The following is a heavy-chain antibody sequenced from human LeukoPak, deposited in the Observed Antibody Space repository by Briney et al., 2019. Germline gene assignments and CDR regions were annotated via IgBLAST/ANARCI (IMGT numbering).Heavy chain of an antibody. J-gene: IGHJ5*02. CDR2: IYYSGST. CDR1: GGSISSYY. CDR3: ARQTMVRGFLRVGWFDP. Sequence: SETLSLTCTVSGGSISSYYWSWIRQPPGKGLEWIGYIYYSGSTNYNPSLKSRVTISVDTSKNQFSLKLSSVTAADTAVYYCARQTMVRGFLRVGWFDPWGQGTLVTVSS. V-gene: IGHV4-59*08. D-gene: IGHD3-10*01.